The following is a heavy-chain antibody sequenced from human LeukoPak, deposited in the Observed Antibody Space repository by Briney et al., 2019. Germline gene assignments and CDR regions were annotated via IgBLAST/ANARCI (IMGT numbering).Heavy chain of an antibody. CDR1: RFTFSSYA. CDR2: ISGSGGRT. D-gene: IGHD1-26*01. CDR3: AKGGAEWELLYGQGEFDY. V-gene: IGHV3-23*01. J-gene: IGHJ4*02. Sequence: GGSLRLSCVSSRFTFSSYAMGWVRQAPGKGLEWVSSISGSGGRTYYADSVKGRFTISRDNSKNTLYLQMNSLRAEDTAVYYCAKGGAEWELLYGQGEFDYWGQGTLVTVSS.